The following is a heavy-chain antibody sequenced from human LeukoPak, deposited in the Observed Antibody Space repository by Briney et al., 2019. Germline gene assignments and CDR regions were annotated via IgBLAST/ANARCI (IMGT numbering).Heavy chain of an antibody. CDR2: IYYNGDT. Sequence: SETLSLTCTVSGGSISSYYWSWIRQPPGKGLEWIDYIYYNGDTNYNPSLKSRVAISVDTSKNEFSLKLSSVTAADTAVYYCASTTVGYDAFDIWGQGTMVTVSS. CDR1: GGSISSYY. V-gene: IGHV4-59*08. CDR3: ASTTVGYDAFDI. J-gene: IGHJ3*02. D-gene: IGHD4-23*01.